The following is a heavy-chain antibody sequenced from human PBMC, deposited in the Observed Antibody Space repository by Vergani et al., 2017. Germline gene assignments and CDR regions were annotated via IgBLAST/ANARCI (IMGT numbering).Heavy chain of an antibody. V-gene: IGHV4-59*01. CDR1: GGSISSYY. CDR2: IYYSGST. D-gene: IGHD3-22*01. CDR3: ARYYYDSSGYPGYYYMDV. Sequence: QVQLQESGPGLVKPSETLSLTCTVSGGSISSYYWSWIRQPPGKGLEWIGYIYYSGSTNYNPSLKSRVTISVDTSKNQLSLKLSSVTAADTAVYYCARYYYDSSGYPGYYYMDVWGKGTTVTVSS. J-gene: IGHJ6*03.